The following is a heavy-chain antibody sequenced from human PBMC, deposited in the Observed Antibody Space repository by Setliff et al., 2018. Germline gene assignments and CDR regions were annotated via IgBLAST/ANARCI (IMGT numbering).Heavy chain of an antibody. CDR1: GDSINTPTYH. CDR3: VRTFNGSPADR. V-gene: IGHV4-39*01. CDR2: IYYTGIT. Sequence: SETLSLTCTVSGDSINTPTYHWGWVRQPPGKGLEWIGLIYYTGITYYNPSLKSRVTISEDMSENQISLRLNPVTAADTAVYYCVRTFNGSPADRWGQGTLVTVSS. J-gene: IGHJ5*02. D-gene: IGHD2-2*01.